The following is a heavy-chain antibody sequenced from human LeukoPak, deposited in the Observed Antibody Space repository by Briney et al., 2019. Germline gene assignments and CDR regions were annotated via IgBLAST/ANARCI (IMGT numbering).Heavy chain of an antibody. CDR2: ISGSGGST. J-gene: IGHJ6*04. D-gene: IGHD2-15*01. CDR1: GFTFSSYA. CDR3: ARLGYCSGGSCPVGMDV. V-gene: IGHV3-23*01. Sequence: GGSLRLSCAASGFTFSSYAMSWVRQAPGKGLEWVSAISGSGGSTYYADSVKGRFTISRDNSKNTLYLQMNSLRPEDTTVHYCARLGYCSGGSCPVGMDVGSKGTTVTVSA.